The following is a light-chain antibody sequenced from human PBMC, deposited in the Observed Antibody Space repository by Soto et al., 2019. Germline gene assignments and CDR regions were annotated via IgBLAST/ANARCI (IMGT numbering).Light chain of an antibody. V-gene: IGKV1-5*03. CDR1: QGISSW. CDR2: KAS. CDR3: QQYNTYPLA. J-gene: IGKJ4*01. Sequence: DIQMTQSPSTLSASVGDRITITCRASQGISSWLAWYQQKPGKAPNLLIYKASSLESGVPSRFSGSGSGTEFTLTISSLQPDDFATYYGQQYNTYPLAVGGGTKVQIQ.